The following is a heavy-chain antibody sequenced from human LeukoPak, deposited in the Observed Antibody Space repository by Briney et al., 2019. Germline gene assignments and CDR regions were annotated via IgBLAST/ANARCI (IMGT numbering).Heavy chain of an antibody. Sequence: PGGSLRLSCAASGFTFTSHSMNWVRQAPGKGLEWISYISSSSSTIYYADSVKGRFTISRDNAKNSLYLQMSSLRDEDTAVYYCESLMTTVYYFDYWGQGTLVTVSS. D-gene: IGHD4-17*01. CDR2: ISSSSSTI. J-gene: IGHJ4*02. CDR3: ESLMTTVYYFDY. CDR1: GFTFTSHS. V-gene: IGHV3-48*02.